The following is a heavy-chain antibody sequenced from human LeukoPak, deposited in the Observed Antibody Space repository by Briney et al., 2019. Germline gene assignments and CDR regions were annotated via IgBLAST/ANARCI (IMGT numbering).Heavy chain of an antibody. D-gene: IGHD1-26*01. CDR3: ARQRKGTVGATSLDY. CDR2: IYYSGST. J-gene: IGHJ4*02. Sequence: SETLSLTCAVYGGSFSGYYWSWSRQPPGKGLEWIGSIYYSGSTYYNPSLKSRVTISVDTSKNQFSLKLSSVTAADTAVYYCARQRKGTVGATSLDYWGQGTLVTVSS. V-gene: IGHV4-34*01. CDR1: GGSFSGYY.